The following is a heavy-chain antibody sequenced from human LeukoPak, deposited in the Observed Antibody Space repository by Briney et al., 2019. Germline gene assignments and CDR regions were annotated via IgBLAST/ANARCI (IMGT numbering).Heavy chain of an antibody. CDR2: IYADASA. CDR1: GGSVSSDNSY. CDR3: ARGYYYHR. Sequence: SETLSPTCTVSGGSVSSDNSYWNWIRQPPGKGLEWIGRIYADASATYNSSLKSRVTISVEAPKNQFSLRLSSLPAADTAVYYCARGYYYHRWGQGTLVTVSS. J-gene: IGHJ4*02. D-gene: IGHD3-22*01. V-gene: IGHV4-61*02.